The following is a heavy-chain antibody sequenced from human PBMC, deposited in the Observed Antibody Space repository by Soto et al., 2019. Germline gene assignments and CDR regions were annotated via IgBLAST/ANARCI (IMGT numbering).Heavy chain of an antibody. V-gene: IGHV1-3*01. D-gene: IGHD2-8*02. CDR3: ARGPGGPDAPGDY. CDR1: GYTFTNYA. Sequence: QVQLVQSGAEVKKPGASVKVSCKASGYTFTNYAIHWVRQAPGQRLEWMGWINPCNGNTKCSKKVQGRVTITRDTSGRTAYMERSIPSSEETVVYCGARGPGGPDAPGDYWGQGTLVTVSS. J-gene: IGHJ4*02. CDR2: INPCNGNT.